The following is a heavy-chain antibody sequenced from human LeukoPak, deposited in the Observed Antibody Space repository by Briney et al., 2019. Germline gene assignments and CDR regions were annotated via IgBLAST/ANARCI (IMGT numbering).Heavy chain of an antibody. CDR1: GYSFTNYW. CDR2: IYSGDSDT. V-gene: IGHV5-51*01. Sequence: GESLKISCKGSGYSFTNYWIGWVRQMPGKGLEWMGIIYSGDSDTIYSPSFQGQVTISVDKSINTAYLQWSSLRASDTAMYYCARLGAYCRSTACYYYYNYYMDVWGKGTTVTVSS. D-gene: IGHD2-2*01. CDR3: ARLGAYCRSTACYYYYNYYMDV. J-gene: IGHJ6*03.